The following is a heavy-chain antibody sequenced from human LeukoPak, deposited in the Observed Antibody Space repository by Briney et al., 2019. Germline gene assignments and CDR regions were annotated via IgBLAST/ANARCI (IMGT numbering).Heavy chain of an antibody. Sequence: PGGSLRLSCAASGFTFSSYAMHWVRQAPGKGLEWVAVISYDGSNKYYADSVKGRFTISRDNSKNTLYLQMNSLRAEDTAVYYCAKDRSIQLWGLYGMDVWGQGTTVTVSS. CDR2: ISYDGSNK. J-gene: IGHJ6*02. CDR3: AKDRSIQLWGLYGMDV. CDR1: GFTFSSYA. D-gene: IGHD5-18*01. V-gene: IGHV3-30-3*01.